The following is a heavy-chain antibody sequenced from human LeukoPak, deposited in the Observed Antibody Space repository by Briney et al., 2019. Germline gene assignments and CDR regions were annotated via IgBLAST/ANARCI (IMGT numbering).Heavy chain of an antibody. J-gene: IGHJ4*02. D-gene: IGHD3-9*01. CDR1: GGSFSGYY. CDR3: ARDGRELFRYFEG. Sequence: SETLSLTCAVYGGSFSGYYWSWIRQPPGKGLEWIGEINHSGSTNYNPSLKSRVTISVDTSKNQFSLKLSSVTAADTAVYYCARDGRELFRYFEGWGQGTLVTVSS. V-gene: IGHV4-34*01. CDR2: INHSGST.